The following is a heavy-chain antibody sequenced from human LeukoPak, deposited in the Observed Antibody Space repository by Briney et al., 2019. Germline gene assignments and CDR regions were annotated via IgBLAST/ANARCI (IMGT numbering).Heavy chain of an antibody. Sequence: GGSLRLSCAASGFTFSSYWMSWVRQAPGKGLEWVANIKQDGSEKYYVDSVKGRFTISRDNAKNSLYLQMNSLRAEDTAVYYCARESYQYRISNWFDPWGQGTPVTVSS. CDR2: IKQDGSEK. CDR1: GFTFSSYW. V-gene: IGHV3-7*01. CDR3: ARESYQYRISNWFDP. D-gene: IGHD6-6*01. J-gene: IGHJ5*02.